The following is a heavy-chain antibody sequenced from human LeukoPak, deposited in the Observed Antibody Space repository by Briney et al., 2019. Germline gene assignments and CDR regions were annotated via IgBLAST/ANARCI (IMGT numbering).Heavy chain of an antibody. Sequence: PSETLSLTCTVPGGSISSYYWSWIRQPPGKGLEWIGYIYYSGSTNYNPSLKSRVTISVDTSKNQFSLKLSSVTAADTAVYYCARAARGIIAAAGFPRYYYYGMDVWGQGTTVTVSS. CDR1: GGSISSYY. CDR3: ARAARGIIAAAGFPRYYYYGMDV. J-gene: IGHJ6*02. CDR2: IYYSGST. D-gene: IGHD6-13*01. V-gene: IGHV4-59*01.